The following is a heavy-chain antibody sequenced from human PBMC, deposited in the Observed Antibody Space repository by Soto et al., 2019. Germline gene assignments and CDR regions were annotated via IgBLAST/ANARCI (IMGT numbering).Heavy chain of an antibody. CDR2: IYHSGST. CDR3: ARGRYCSSTSCPTYYYYYYMDV. J-gene: IGHJ6*03. Sequence: SETLSLTCTVSGGSISSGGYFWNWIRQHPGKGLEWIGYIYHSGSTFYSPSLKSRVTISVDTSKNQFSLKLSSVTAADTAVYYCARGRYCSSTSCPTYYYYYYMDVWGKGTTVTVSS. V-gene: IGHV4-31*03. D-gene: IGHD2-2*01. CDR1: GGSISSGGYF.